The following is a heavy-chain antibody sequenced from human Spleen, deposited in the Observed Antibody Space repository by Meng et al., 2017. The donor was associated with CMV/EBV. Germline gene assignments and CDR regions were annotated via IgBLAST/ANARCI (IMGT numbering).Heavy chain of an antibody. CDR1: GYIFSTYA. Sequence: QVQLVQSGAEVKKPGASVKVSCKASGYIFSTYAIHWVRQAPGQGLEWMGLINTNTGNPTYAQGFTGRFVFSLDTSVSTAYLQISSLKPGETAVYFCARNSGGSIDFWGQGTLVTVSS. D-gene: IGHD1-26*01. J-gene: IGHJ4*02. CDR3: ARNSGGSIDF. V-gene: IGHV7-4-1*02. CDR2: INTNTGNP.